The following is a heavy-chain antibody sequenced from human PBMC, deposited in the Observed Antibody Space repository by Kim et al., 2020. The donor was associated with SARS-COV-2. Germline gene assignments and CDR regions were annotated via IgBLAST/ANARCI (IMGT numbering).Heavy chain of an antibody. D-gene: IGHD6-19*01. CDR1: GFTFSSYA. CDR2: ISGSGGST. CDR3: AEVPSSIAVAGDLDY. J-gene: IGHJ4*02. V-gene: IGHV3-23*01. Sequence: GGSLRLSCAASGFTFSSYAMSWVRQAPGKGLEWVSAISGSGGSTYYADSEKGRFTIARDKSKNTLYLQMNSLRAEDTAVYYCAEVPSSIAVAGDLDYRGQGTLVTVSS.